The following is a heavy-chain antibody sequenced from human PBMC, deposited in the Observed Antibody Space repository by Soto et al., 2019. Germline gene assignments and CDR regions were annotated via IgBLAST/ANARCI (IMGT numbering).Heavy chain of an antibody. J-gene: IGHJ6*02. V-gene: IGHV3-74*01. D-gene: IGHD3-3*01. Sequence: GGSLRLSCAASGFTFSSYWMHWVRQAPGKGLVWVSRISWNSSSTSYADSVKGRFTISRDNSKNTLYLQMNSLRAEDTAVYYCAKVGSKIGAYARSGTYYYYGMDVWGQGTTVTVSS. CDR3: AKVGSKIGAYARSGTYYYYGMDV. CDR2: ISWNSSST. CDR1: GFTFSSYW.